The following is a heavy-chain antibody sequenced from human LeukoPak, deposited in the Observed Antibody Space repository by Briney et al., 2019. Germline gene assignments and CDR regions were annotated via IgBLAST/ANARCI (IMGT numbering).Heavy chain of an antibody. V-gene: IGHV4-59*01. CDR1: GGSISSYY. J-gene: IGHJ4*02. Sequence: SETLSVTCTVSGGSISSYYWSWIRQPPGKGLEWIGYIYYSGSTNYNPSLKSRVTISVDTSKNQFSLKLSSVTAADTAVYYCARLDSSGYYDYFDYWGQGTLVTVSS. CDR2: IYYSGST. D-gene: IGHD3-22*01. CDR3: ARLDSSGYYDYFDY.